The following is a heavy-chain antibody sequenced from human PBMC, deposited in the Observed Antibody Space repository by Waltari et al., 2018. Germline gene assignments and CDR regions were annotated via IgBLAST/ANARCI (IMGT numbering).Heavy chain of an antibody. Sequence: VQLVQSGAEMRTPGSSVKVSCKASGGPFGGYGISWVRLVPGQRLEWMGVIIPMFGIPDYSQKFQGRLTITADESTSTVYMELSSLTSEDTAVYYCATHKLGVSQHYYHMDVWGKGTPVTISS. D-gene: IGHD7-27*01. CDR3: ATHKLGVSQHYYHMDV. J-gene: IGHJ6*03. CDR1: GGPFGGYG. V-gene: IGHV1-69*12. CDR2: IIPMFGIP.